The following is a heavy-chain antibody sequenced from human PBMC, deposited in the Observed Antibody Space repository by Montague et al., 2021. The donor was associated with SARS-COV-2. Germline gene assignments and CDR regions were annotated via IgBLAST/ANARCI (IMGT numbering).Heavy chain of an antibody. V-gene: IGHV4-59*01. CDR1: GGSTSNYY. CDR2: IFYTGSK. CDR3: ARAQNICFIANCVNYFYL. J-gene: IGHJ4*02. Sequence: SETLSLTCSVSGGSTSNYYWTWTRQSPGKGLQWIGYIFYTGSKKFNPSLKTRVSMSLDASKNHFSLRLSAVTAADTARYYCARAQNICFIANCVNYFYLWGRGALVTVSS. D-gene: IGHD2-21*01.